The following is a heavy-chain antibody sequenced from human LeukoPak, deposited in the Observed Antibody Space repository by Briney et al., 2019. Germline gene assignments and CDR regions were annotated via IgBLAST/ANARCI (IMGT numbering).Heavy chain of an antibody. D-gene: IGHD6-13*01. Sequence: ASVKVSCKASGYTFTSYDINWVRQATGQGLEWMGWMNPNSGNTAYAQKFQGRVTMTRDTSIGTAYMELSSLTSEDTAVYYCARGVLAAADTYNWFDPWGQGTLVTVSS. J-gene: IGHJ5*01. CDR1: GYTFTSYD. CDR2: MNPNSGNT. CDR3: ARGVLAAADTYNWFDP. V-gene: IGHV1-8*01.